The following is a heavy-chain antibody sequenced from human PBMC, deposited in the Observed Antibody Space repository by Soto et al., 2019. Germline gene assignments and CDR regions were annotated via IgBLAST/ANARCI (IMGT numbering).Heavy chain of an antibody. CDR1: GGSISSYY. CDR3: ARHGGLEWLRFPFDY. Sequence: ASETLSLTCTVSGGSISSYYWSWIRQPPGKGLEWIGSIYYSGSTYYNPSLKSRVTISVDTSKNQFSLKLSSVTAADTAVYYCARHGGLEWLRFPFDYWGQGTLVTVSS. V-gene: IGHV4-59*05. CDR2: IYYSGST. J-gene: IGHJ4*02. D-gene: IGHD5-12*01.